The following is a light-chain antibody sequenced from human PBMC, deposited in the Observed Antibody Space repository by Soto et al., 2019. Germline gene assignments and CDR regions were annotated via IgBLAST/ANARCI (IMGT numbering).Light chain of an antibody. J-gene: IGKJ5*01. Sequence: DIQMTQSPSTLSASVGDRVTITCRASQSISSWLSWYQQKPWKAPKLLIYDASNLETGVPSRFSGSGSGTDFTFTISSLQPEDIATYYCQQYDNLPITFGQGTRLEIK. CDR2: DAS. V-gene: IGKV1-33*01. CDR3: QQYDNLPIT. CDR1: QSISSW.